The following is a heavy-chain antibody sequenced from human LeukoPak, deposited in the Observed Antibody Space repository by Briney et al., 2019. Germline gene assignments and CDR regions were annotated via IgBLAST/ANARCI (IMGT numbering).Heavy chain of an antibody. V-gene: IGHV4-61*02. CDR1: GGSISSGSYY. J-gene: IGHJ4*02. CDR3: ARHSRSGRDSDY. CDR2: IYTSGST. D-gene: IGHD1-26*01. Sequence: SQTLSLTCTVSGGSISSGSYYWSWIRQPAGKGLEWIGRIYTSGSTYYNPSLKSRVTISVDTSKNQFSLKLSSVTAADTAVYYCARHSRSGRDSDYWGQGTLVTVSS.